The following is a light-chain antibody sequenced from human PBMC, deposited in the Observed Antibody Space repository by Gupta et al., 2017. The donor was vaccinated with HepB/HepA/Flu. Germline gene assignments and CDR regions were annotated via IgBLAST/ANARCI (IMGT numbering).Light chain of an antibody. V-gene: IGKV1-5*03. CDR3: QQDYSYWT. CDR1: QSISNN. CDR2: KAS. Sequence: DIQMTQSPSTLSASVGGRVTITCRASQSISNNLAWYQQKPGKAPKLLIYKASRSEDGVPSRFSGSGEEKEFTLTSNRRQDEDCANYHGQQDYSYWTFGQGTKLDIE. J-gene: IGKJ1*01.